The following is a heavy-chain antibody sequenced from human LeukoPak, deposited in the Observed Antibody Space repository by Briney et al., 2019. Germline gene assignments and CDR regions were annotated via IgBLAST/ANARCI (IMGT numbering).Heavy chain of an antibody. D-gene: IGHD3-10*01. CDR2: INPNSGGT. J-gene: IGHJ4*02. Sequence: ASVKVSCKASGYTFTGYYMHWVRQAPGQGLEWMGWINPNSGGTNYAQKFQGRVTMTRDTSISTAYMELTSLRSDDTAVLYCARPNGSGSYYAGAYDYWGQGTLVTVSS. CDR1: GYTFTGYY. V-gene: IGHV1-2*02. CDR3: ARPNGSGSYYAGAYDY.